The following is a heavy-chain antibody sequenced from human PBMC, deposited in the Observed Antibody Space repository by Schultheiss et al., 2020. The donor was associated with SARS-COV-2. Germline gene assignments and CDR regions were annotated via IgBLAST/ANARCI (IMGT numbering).Heavy chain of an antibody. CDR2: IDSSSTWI. D-gene: IGHD2-2*01. J-gene: IGHJ4*02. Sequence: GESLKISCVGSGFPFSSYTMNWVRQAPGKGLEWVSSIDSSSTWIYHADSLKGRFTISRDNARNSLFLQMDRLTAEDTALYFCAGAVGTSASLIDYWGQGTLVTVSS. CDR1: GFPFSSYT. V-gene: IGHV3-21*01. CDR3: AGAVGTSASLIDY.